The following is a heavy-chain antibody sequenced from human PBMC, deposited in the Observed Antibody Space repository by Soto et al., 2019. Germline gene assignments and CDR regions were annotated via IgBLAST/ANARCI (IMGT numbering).Heavy chain of an antibody. Sequence: PGESLKISCKGSGYSFTSYWIGWVRQMPGKGLEWMGIIYPGDSDTRYSPSFQGQVTISADKSISAAYLQWSSLKASDTAMYYCARPADSSGYYFDYWGQGTQVTVSS. CDR2: IYPGDSDT. CDR1: GYSFTSYW. CDR3: ARPADSSGYYFDY. J-gene: IGHJ4*02. V-gene: IGHV5-51*01. D-gene: IGHD3-22*01.